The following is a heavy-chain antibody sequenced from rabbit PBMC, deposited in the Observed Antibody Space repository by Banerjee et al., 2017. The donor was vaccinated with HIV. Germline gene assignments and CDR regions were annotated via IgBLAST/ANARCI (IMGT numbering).Heavy chain of an antibody. J-gene: IGHJ4*01. CDR3: ARWGAGYADYGYGVSDL. CDR1: GLDFSSSYW. Sequence: QEQLEESGGGLVTPGGTLTLTCKASGLDFSSSYWIWWVRQAPGKGLEWIGTIYAGKDYTHYASWVNGRFTISKTSSTTVTLQMTSLTAADTATYFCARWGAGYADYGYGVSDLWGPGTLVTVS. V-gene: IGHV1S45*01. CDR2: IYAGKDYT. D-gene: IGHD6-1*01.